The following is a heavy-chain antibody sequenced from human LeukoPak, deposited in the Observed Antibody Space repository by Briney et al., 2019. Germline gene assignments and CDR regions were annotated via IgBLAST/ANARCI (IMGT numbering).Heavy chain of an antibody. CDR2: INHSGST. Sequence: SETLSLTCAVYGGSFSGYYWSWIRQPPGKGLEWIGEINHSGSTNYNPSLSLKGRVTISVDTSKNQFSLKLSSVTAADTAVYYCARDRPWAANYWGQGTLVTVSS. CDR1: GGSFSGYY. J-gene: IGHJ4*02. CDR3: ARDRPWAANY. D-gene: IGHD6-6*01. V-gene: IGHV4-34*01.